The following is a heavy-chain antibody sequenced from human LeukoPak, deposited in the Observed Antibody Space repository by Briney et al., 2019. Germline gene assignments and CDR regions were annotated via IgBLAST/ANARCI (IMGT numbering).Heavy chain of an antibody. V-gene: IGHV4-34*01. J-gene: IGHJ3*02. CDR1: GGSFSGYY. Sequence: SETLSLTCAVYGGSFSGYYWSWIRQPPGKGLEWIGEINHSGSTNYNPSLKSRVTISVDTSKNQFSLKLSSVTAADTAVYYCARRIQLWNHDAFDIWGQGTMVTVSS. D-gene: IGHD5-18*01. CDR3: ARRIQLWNHDAFDI. CDR2: INHSGST.